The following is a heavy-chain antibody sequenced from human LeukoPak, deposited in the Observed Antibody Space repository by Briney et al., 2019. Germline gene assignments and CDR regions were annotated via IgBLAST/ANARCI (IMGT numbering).Heavy chain of an antibody. CDR2: IIPIFGTA. J-gene: IGHJ6*02. CDR1: GGTFSSYA. CDR3: ATSVRYCSCTSCYYYYGMDV. Sequence: ASVKVSCKASGGTFSSYAISWVRQAPGQGLEWMGGIIPIFGTANYAQKFQGRVTITADESTSTAYMELSSLRSEDTAVYYCATSVRYCSCTSCYYYYGMDVWGQGTTVTVSS. V-gene: IGHV1-69*01. D-gene: IGHD2-2*01.